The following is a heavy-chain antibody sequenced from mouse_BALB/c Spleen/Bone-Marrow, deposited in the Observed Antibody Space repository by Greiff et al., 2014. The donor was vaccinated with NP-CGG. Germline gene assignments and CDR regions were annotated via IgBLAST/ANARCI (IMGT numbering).Heavy chain of an antibody. J-gene: IGHJ4*01. CDR1: GFTFTDYY. V-gene: IGHV7-3*02. Sequence: VQLKESGGGLVQPGGSLRRSCTTSGFTFTDYYMSWVRQPPGKALEWLAFIRNKAYGYTTEYSASVRGRFTISRDNSQSILYLQMNTLRAEDSATYYCARFPMDYWGQGTSVAVSS. CDR3: ARFPMDY. CDR2: IRNKAYGYTT.